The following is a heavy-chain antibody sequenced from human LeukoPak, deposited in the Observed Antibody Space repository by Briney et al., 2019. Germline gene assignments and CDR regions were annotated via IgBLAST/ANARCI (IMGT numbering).Heavy chain of an antibody. V-gene: IGHV4-59*08. Sequence: SETLSLTCTVSGGSISSYYWSWIRQPPGKGLEWVGYIYYSGSTNYNPSLTSRVTISVDTSKNQFSLKLSSVTAADTAVYYCARHHGAAAPLPHAFDIWGQGTMVTVSS. CDR3: ARHHGAAAPLPHAFDI. CDR2: IYYSGST. D-gene: IGHD6-13*01. J-gene: IGHJ3*02. CDR1: GGSISSYY.